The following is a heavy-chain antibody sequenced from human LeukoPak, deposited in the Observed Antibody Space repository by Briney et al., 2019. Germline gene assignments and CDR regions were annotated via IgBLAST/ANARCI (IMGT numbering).Heavy chain of an antibody. CDR2: IRYDGNNK. V-gene: IGHV3-30*02. Sequence: GGSLRLSCAASGFTFSSYGMHWVRQAPGKGLEWVAFIRYDGNNKYYADSVKGRFTISRDNSKNTLYLQMNSLRAEDTAVYYCAKRLLWFGEFDSFDYWGQGTLVTVSS. J-gene: IGHJ4*02. CDR3: AKRLLWFGEFDSFDY. CDR1: GFTFSSYG. D-gene: IGHD3-10*01.